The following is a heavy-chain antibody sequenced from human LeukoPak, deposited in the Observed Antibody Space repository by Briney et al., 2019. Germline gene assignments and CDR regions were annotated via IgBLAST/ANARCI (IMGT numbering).Heavy chain of an antibody. V-gene: IGHV3-7*01. D-gene: IGHD2/OR15-2a*01. J-gene: IGHJ6*03. CDR3: TGGSDKVLSGEYYYYMDV. CDR1: VLPTHYW. CDR2: LYRDCGVQ. Sequence: GGPLRLSCTASVLPTHYWLNWVRQSPRKGLEWVANLYRDCGVQHYAESVEGRFTISRDSAKNSLALQMQSLRAEDTAVYYCTGGSDKVLSGEYYYYMDVWGTGTTVTVSS.